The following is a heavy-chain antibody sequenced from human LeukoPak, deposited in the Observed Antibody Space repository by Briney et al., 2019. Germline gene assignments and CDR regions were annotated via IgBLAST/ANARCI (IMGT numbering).Heavy chain of an antibody. V-gene: IGHV3-7*01. CDR1: GFTFSSYW. J-gene: IGHJ2*01. CDR3: AREGGDIVVVPAARAAFDL. CDR2: IKQDGSEK. Sequence: PGGSLRLSCAASGFTFSSYWMSWVRQAPGKGLEWVANIKQDGSEKYYVDSVKGRFTISRDNAKNSLYLQMNSLRAEDTAVYYCAREGGDIVVVPAARAAFDLWGRSTLVTVSS. D-gene: IGHD2-2*01.